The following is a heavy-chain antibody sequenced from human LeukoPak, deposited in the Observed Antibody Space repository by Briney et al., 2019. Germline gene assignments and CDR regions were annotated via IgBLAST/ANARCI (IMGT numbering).Heavy chain of an antibody. D-gene: IGHD6-19*01. J-gene: IGHJ6*03. CDR3: ASSGWRYYYYMDV. Sequence: SETLSLTCTVSGGSISSGDYYWSWIRQPPGKGLEWIGYIYYSGSTYYNPSLKSRVTISVDTSKNQFSLKLSSVTAADTAVYYCASSGWRYYYYMDVWGKGTTVTVSS. V-gene: IGHV4-30-4*08. CDR1: GGSISSGDYY. CDR2: IYYSGST.